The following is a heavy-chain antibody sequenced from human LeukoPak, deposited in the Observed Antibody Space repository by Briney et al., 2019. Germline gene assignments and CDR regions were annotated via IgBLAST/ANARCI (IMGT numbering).Heavy chain of an antibody. CDR1: GCSISSYY. CDR3: ARDLGGSIAAQSNWFDP. Sequence: SETLSLTCTASGCSISSYYWSWIRQPAGKGLEWIWRIYASGGSTYYPSLKSRVTMSVDPTKNQISLKLSPMPDAETAVYNCARDLGGSIAAQSNWFDPWGQGTPVTVSS. V-gene: IGHV4-4*07. D-gene: IGHD6-6*01. J-gene: IGHJ5*02. CDR2: IYASGGS.